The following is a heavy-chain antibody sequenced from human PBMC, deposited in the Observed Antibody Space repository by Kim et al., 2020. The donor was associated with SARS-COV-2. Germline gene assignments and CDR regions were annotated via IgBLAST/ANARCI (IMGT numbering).Heavy chain of an antibody. V-gene: IGHV3-23*01. D-gene: IGHD1-20*01. J-gene: IGHJ4*02. CDR2: IDKDGGGT. CDR1: GFTFRNYD. CDR3: SGMTCFVTGND. Sequence: GGSLRLSCAASGFTFRNYDLNWVRQAPGKGLEWVSGIDKDGGGTPYADYVQDQFTITIDNSKTMMNLQMHNQRAEDKAAYYCSGMTCFVTGNDWGQGTLV.